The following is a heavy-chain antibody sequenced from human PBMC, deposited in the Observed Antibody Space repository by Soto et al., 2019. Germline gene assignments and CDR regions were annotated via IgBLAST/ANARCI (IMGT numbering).Heavy chain of an antibody. Sequence: SETLSLTCAVSSGYISSSNWWSWVRQPPGKGLEWIGEIYHSGSTNYNPSLKSRVTISVDKSKNQFSLNLTSLTAADTAIYYCTRANWYSEYWGQGTLVTVSS. CDR3: TRANWYSEY. CDR1: SGYISSSNW. V-gene: IGHV4-4*02. CDR2: IYHSGST. J-gene: IGHJ4*02. D-gene: IGHD7-27*01.